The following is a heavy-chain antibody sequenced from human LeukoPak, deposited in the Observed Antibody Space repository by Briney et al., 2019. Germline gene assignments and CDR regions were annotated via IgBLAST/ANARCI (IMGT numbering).Heavy chain of an antibody. V-gene: IGHV3-30*18. CDR2: ISYDGSNK. D-gene: IGHD6-19*01. Sequence: GGSLRLSCAASGFTFSSYGMHWVRQAPGKGLEWVAVISYDGSNKYYADSVKGRFTISRDNSKNTLYLQMNSLRAEDTAVYYCAKAVSTGGWAYFDYWGQGTLVTASS. CDR1: GFTFSSYG. J-gene: IGHJ4*02. CDR3: AKAVSTGGWAYFDY.